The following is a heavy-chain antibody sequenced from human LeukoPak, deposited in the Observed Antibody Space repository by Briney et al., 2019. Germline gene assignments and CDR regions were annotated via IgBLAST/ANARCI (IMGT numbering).Heavy chain of an antibody. CDR3: ARDRVVVAALGYYYGMDV. D-gene: IGHD2-15*01. V-gene: IGHV1-2*02. CDR2: LNPNSGGT. CDR1: GYTFTGYY. Sequence: ASVKVSCKASGYTFTGYYMHWVRQAPGQGLEWMGWLNPNSGGTDYAQKFQGRVTMTRDTSISTAYMELSRLRSDDTAVYYCARDRVVVAALGYYYGMDVWGQGTTVTVSS. J-gene: IGHJ6*02.